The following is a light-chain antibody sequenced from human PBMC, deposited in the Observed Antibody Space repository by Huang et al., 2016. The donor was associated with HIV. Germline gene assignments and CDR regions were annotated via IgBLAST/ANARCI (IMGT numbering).Light chain of an antibody. J-gene: IGKJ3*01. CDR2: VAS. CDR3: QQRSSWPPFT. Sequence: EILLTQSPATLSLSPGERATLSCRASQSITNFLAWYQQRPGQPPRLLIDVASTRATGIPDRFSGSGSGTDFTLTISTLEPEDFAFYYCQQRSSWPPFTFGPGTKVDVK. V-gene: IGKV3-11*01. CDR1: QSITNF.